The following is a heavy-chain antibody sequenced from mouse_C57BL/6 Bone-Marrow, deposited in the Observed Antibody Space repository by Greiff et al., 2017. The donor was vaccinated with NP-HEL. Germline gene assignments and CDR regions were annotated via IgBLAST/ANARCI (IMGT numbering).Heavy chain of an antibody. D-gene: IGHD3-2*02. CDR3: TNPETAQAPCYAMDY. J-gene: IGHJ4*01. CDR2: IDPETGGT. Sequence: ESGAELVRPGASVTLSCKASGYTFTDYEMHWVKQTPVHGLEWIGAIDPETGGTAYNQKFKGKAILTADKSSSTAYMELRSLTSEDSAVYYCTNPETAQAPCYAMDYWGQGTSVTVSS. V-gene: IGHV1-15*01. CDR1: GYTFTDYE.